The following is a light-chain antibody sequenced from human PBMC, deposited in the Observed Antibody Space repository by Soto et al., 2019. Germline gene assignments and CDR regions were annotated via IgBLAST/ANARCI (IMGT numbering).Light chain of an antibody. V-gene: IGKV1-5*03. J-gene: IGKJ2*01. Sequence: DIQMTQSPSTMSASVGDRVTITCRASQSISNWLAWYQQKPGKAPKLVIYKASSLETGVPSRFSGSGSVTEFTLTISSLQPDDFATYYCQQYNGYSFTFGQGTKLEIK. CDR3: QQYNGYSFT. CDR1: QSISNW. CDR2: KAS.